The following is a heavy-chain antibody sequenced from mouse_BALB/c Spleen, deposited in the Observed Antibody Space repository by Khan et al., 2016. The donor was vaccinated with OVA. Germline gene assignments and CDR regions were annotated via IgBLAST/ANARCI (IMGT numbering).Heavy chain of an antibody. V-gene: IGHV3-2*02. J-gene: IGHJ2*01. Sequence: EVQLKQSGPDLVKPSQSLSLTCTVTGYSITSDYVWNWIRQFPGNKLEWMGYISYSGNTKYNPSLKSRISITRDTSENQFFLQLNSVTIEDTATYYCARIYGGDFDYWGQGTTLTVSS. D-gene: IGHD1-1*01. CDR3: ARIYGGDFDY. CDR1: GYSITSDYV. CDR2: ISYSGNT.